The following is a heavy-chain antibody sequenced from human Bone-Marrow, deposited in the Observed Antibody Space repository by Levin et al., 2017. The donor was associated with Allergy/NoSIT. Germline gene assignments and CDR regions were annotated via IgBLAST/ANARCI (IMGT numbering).Heavy chain of an antibody. V-gene: IGHV3-74*01. CDR1: GFTFSADW. CDR3: TRSLYPFYFDS. Sequence: GGSLRLSCAASGFTFSADWMHWVRQPPGKGLVWVSRINGDGSDTIYADSVKGRFTFSRDNAKNTLSLQMNSLRVEDTGVYYCTRSLYPFYFDSWGPGTLVTVSS. J-gene: IGHJ4*02. CDR2: INGDGSDT.